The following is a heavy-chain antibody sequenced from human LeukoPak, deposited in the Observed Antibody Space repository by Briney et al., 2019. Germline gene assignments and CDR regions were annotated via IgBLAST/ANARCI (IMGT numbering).Heavy chain of an antibody. CDR2: IYYSGST. D-gene: IGHD1-7*01. J-gene: IGHJ4*02. CDR3: ASTHITGTLDY. CDR1: GGSISSYY. Sequence: SETLSLTCTVSGGSISSYYWSWIRQPPGKGLEWIGYIYYSGSTNYNPSLKSRVTISVDTSKNQFSLKLSSVTAADTAVYYCASTHITGTLDYWGQGTLVTVSS. V-gene: IGHV4-59*08.